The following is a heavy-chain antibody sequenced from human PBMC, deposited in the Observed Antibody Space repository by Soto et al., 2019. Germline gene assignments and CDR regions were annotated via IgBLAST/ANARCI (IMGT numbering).Heavy chain of an antibody. J-gene: IGHJ6*02. CDR3: ARAGYYDSSGYSGMDV. Sequence: ASVKVSCKASGYTFTSYGISWVRQAPGQGLEWMGWISAYNGNTNYAQKLQGRVTMTRDTSISTAYMELSRLRSDDTAVYYCARAGYYDSSGYSGMDVWGQGTTVTVSS. CDR1: GYTFTSYG. CDR2: ISAYNGNT. D-gene: IGHD3-22*01. V-gene: IGHV1-18*01.